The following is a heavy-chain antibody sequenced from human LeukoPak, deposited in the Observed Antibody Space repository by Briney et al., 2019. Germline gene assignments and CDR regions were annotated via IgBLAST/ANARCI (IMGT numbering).Heavy chain of an antibody. V-gene: IGHV3-23*01. CDR3: AKDTEDYGGNSGWDYYYYGMDV. D-gene: IGHD4-23*01. CDR1: GFTFSSYA. CDR2: ISGSGGST. Sequence: GGSLRLSCAASGFTFSSYAMSWVRQAPGKGLEWVSAISGSGGSTYYADSVKGRFTISRDNSKNTLYLQMNSLRAEDTAVYYCAKDTEDYGGNSGWDYYYYGMDVWGQGTTVTVSS. J-gene: IGHJ6*02.